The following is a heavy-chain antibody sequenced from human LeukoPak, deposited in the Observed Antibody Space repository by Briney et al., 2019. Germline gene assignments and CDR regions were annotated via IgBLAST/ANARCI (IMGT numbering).Heavy chain of an antibody. V-gene: IGHV4-39*07. CDR1: GGSISSSSYY. CDR3: ARDAVYGWNGDYYGMDV. D-gene: IGHD1-1*01. CDR2: IYYSGNT. Sequence: SETLSLTCTVSGGSISSSSYYWGWIRQPPGKGLEWIGSIYYSGNTYYNPSLKSRVTISVDTSKNQFSLKLSSVTAADTAVYYCARDAVYGWNGDYYGMDVWGQGTTVTVSS. J-gene: IGHJ6*02.